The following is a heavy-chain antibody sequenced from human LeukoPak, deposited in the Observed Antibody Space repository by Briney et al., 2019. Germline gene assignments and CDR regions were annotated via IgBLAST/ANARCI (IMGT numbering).Heavy chain of an antibody. J-gene: IGHJ6*02. D-gene: IGHD3-22*01. CDR2: ITTSSTYT. Sequence: PGGSLRLSCAASGFTFSDYYMSWIRQAPGKGLEWVSYITTSSTYTDYADSVKGRFTISRDNAKNSLFLQMNSLRAEDTAVYYCARVGYYDRSGYYLGRHYNYGMDVWGQGTTVTVSS. CDR3: ARVGYYDRSGYYLGRHYNYGMDV. V-gene: IGHV3-11*06. CDR1: GFTFSDYY.